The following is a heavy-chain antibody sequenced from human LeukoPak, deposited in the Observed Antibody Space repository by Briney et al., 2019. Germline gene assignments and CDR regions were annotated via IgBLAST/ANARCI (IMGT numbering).Heavy chain of an antibody. D-gene: IGHD6-13*01. Sequence: PGGSLRLPCAASGFTFSSYGMHWVRQAPGKGLEWVAVIWYDGSNKYYADSVKGRFTISRDNSKNTLYLQMNSLRAEDTAVYYCAWGIAAAATNWFDPWGQGTLVTVSS. V-gene: IGHV3-33*01. CDR1: GFTFSSYG. J-gene: IGHJ5*02. CDR2: IWYDGSNK. CDR3: AWGIAAAATNWFDP.